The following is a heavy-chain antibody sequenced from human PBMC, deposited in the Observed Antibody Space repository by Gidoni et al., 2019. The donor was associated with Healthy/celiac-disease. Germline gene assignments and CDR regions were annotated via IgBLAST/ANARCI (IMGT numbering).Heavy chain of an antibody. CDR1: GFTFSSYA. J-gene: IGHJ6*02. Sequence: EVQLLESGGGFVQPGGSLTLSCASSGFTFSSYAMRCVRQAPGTGLEWVSAISGSGGSTYYADSVKGRFTISRDNSKNTLYLQMNSLRAEDTAVYYCAKVRGYYYGSGSQAYYYGMDVWGQGTTVTVSS. D-gene: IGHD3-10*01. V-gene: IGHV3-23*01. CDR2: ISGSGGST. CDR3: AKVRGYYYGSGSQAYYYGMDV.